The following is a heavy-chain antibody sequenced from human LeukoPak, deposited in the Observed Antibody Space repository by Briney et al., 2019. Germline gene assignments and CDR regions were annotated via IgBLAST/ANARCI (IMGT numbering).Heavy chain of an antibody. V-gene: IGHV1-18*01. Sequence: GASVKVSCKASGYTFTNYGISWVRQAPGQGLEWMGWINTYNGNTNYAQKLQGRVTMTTDTSTSTAYMELRSLRSDDTAVYYCARDRAGTTLIRHHNYYYMDVWGKGTTVTVSS. J-gene: IGHJ6*03. D-gene: IGHD1-1*01. CDR3: ARDRAGTTLIRHHNYYYMDV. CDR2: INTYNGNT. CDR1: GYTFTNYG.